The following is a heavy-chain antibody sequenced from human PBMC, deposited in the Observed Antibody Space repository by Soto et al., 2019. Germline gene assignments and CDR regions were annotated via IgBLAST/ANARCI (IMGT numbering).Heavy chain of an antibody. CDR1: GGTFSSYS. D-gene: IGHD1-26*01. J-gene: IGHJ4*02. CDR3: ARDGGRHSGGIDY. CDR2: IIPIFGTA. Sequence: QVQLVQSGAEVKKPGSSVKVSCKASGGTFSSYSINWVRQAPGQGREWMGEIIPIFGTANYAQKFQGRVTITADESTSTAYMELSSLRSEDTAVYYCARDGGRHSGGIDYWGPGTLVTVSS. V-gene: IGHV1-69*01.